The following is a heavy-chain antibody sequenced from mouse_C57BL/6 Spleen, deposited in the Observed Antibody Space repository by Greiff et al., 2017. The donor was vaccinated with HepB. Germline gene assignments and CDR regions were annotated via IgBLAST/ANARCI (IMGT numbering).Heavy chain of an antibody. CDR2: ISYDGSN. V-gene: IGHV3-6*01. Sequence: DVKLQESGPGLVKPSQSLSLTCSVTGYSITSGYYWNWIRQFPGNKLEWMGYISYDGSNNYNPSLKNRISITRDTSKNQFFLKLNSVTTEDTATYYCAREAPYDYDAMDYWGQGTSVTVSS. CDR3: AREAPYDYDAMDY. D-gene: IGHD6-5*01. CDR1: GYSITSGYY. J-gene: IGHJ4*01.